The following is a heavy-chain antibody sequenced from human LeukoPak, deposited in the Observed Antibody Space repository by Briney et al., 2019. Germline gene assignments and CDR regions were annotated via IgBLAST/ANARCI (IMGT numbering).Heavy chain of an antibody. V-gene: IGHV1-69*13. D-gene: IGHD2-2*01. J-gene: IGHJ4*02. CDR3: ARGFVVVPAAYDY. Sequence: ASVKVSXKASGGTFSSYAISWVRQAPGQGLEWMGGIIPIFGTANYAQKFQGRVTITADESTSTAYMELSSLRSEDTAVYYCARGFVVVPAAYDYWGQGTLVTVSS. CDR1: GGTFSSYA. CDR2: IIPIFGTA.